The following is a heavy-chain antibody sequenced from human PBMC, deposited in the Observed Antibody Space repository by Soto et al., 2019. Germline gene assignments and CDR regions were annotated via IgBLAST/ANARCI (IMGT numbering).Heavy chain of an antibody. V-gene: IGHV5-51*01. Sequence: GESLKISCKGSGYSLTSYWIGCVRQMTIKGLEWMGIIHHVDSDTRHSPSFQGQITIPADKSIGTAYLQWSSLQASDTAMYYCARPRSSSRNYYGMDVWGQGTTVTVSS. CDR3: ARPRSSSRNYYGMDV. CDR2: IHHVDSDT. D-gene: IGHD6-13*01. CDR1: GYSLTSYW. J-gene: IGHJ6*02.